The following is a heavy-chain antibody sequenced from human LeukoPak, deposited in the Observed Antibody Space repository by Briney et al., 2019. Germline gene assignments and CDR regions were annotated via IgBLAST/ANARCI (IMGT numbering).Heavy chain of an antibody. CDR2: IYPGDSDT. D-gene: IGHD1-26*01. Sequence: ESLKISCKASGYSFTTCWIGWVRQMPGKGLEWMGIIYPGDSDTRYSPSFQGQVTISADKSITTAYLQWSSLKASDTAMYYCARGGLVGSTKNYFDYWGQGTLVTVSS. CDR3: ARGGLVGSTKNYFDY. J-gene: IGHJ4*02. V-gene: IGHV5-51*01. CDR1: GYSFTTCW.